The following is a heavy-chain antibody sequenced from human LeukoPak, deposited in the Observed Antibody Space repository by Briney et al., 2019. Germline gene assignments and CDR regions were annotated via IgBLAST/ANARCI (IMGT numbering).Heavy chain of an antibody. CDR2: FYYTGST. CDR1: GGSISSLSYY. Sequence: PSETLSLTCTVSGGSISSLSYYWGWIRQPPGKGLEWIGSFYYTGSTDYNPSLKSRVTISVDTSKNQFSLKLSSVTAADTAVYYCARDFEQQLVLFPGGPFDYWGQGTLVTVSS. CDR3: ARDFEQQLVLFPGGPFDY. J-gene: IGHJ4*02. V-gene: IGHV4-39*07. D-gene: IGHD6-13*01.